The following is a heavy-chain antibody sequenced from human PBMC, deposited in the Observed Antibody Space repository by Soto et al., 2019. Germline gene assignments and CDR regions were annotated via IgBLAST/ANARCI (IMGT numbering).Heavy chain of an antibody. CDR2: ITPSGGST. J-gene: IGHJ5*02. CDR3: ARDPCSGGSCYNWFDP. D-gene: IGHD2-15*01. V-gene: IGHV1-46*01. CDR1: GYIFASSH. Sequence: ASVKVSCKASGYIFASSHIHWVRQAPGQGLEWMGLITPSGGSTTYVQKFQGRLTMTRDTSTSTVYMELSSLRSDDTAVYFCARDPCSGGSCYNWFDPWG.